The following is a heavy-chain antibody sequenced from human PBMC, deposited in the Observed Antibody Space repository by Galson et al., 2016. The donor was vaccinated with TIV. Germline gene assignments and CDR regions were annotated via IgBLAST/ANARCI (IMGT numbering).Heavy chain of an antibody. Sequence: ATLSLPCSVSGYSIKSGYFWGWIRQPPGKGLQWLGSIYESGTTYSHPSLKSRLTMSVDTSKNQFSLKLSSVSAADTAVYYCMREGSTVTMHHYFGMDVWGQGTSVTVSS. CDR3: MREGSTVTMHHYFGMDV. V-gene: IGHV4-38-2*02. D-gene: IGHD4-17*01. CDR1: GYSIKSGYF. J-gene: IGHJ6*02. CDR2: IYESGTT.